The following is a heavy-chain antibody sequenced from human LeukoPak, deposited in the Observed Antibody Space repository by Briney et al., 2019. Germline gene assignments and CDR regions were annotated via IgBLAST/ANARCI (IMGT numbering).Heavy chain of an antibody. CDR3: ARDERSWFDP. CDR1: GGSISSGSYY. CDR2: IYTSGST. Sequence: RPSETLSLTCSVSGGSISSGSYYWSWIRQPAGKGLEWIGHIYTSGSTYYNPSLKSRVTISVDTSKNQFSLKLSSVTAADTAVYYCARDERSWFDPWGQGTLVTVSS. V-gene: IGHV4-61*09. J-gene: IGHJ5*02.